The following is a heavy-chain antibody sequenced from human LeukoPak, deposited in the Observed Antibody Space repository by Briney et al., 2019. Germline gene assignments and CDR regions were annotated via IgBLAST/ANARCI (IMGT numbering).Heavy chain of an antibody. Sequence: TPSETLSLTCSVSGGSISTYYWSWIRQPPGKGPEWIGYIYNSGSTNYNPSLKSRVTISGDTSKNQFSLKLSSVTAADTAVYYCARTGGGGDWLYFDYWGQGTLVTVSS. D-gene: IGHD2-21*02. CDR1: GGSISTYY. CDR2: IYNSGST. J-gene: IGHJ4*02. CDR3: ARTGGGGDWLYFDY. V-gene: IGHV4-59*01.